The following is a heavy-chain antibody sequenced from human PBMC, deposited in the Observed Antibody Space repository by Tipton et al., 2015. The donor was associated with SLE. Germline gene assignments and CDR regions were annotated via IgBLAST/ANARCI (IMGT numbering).Heavy chain of an antibody. J-gene: IGHJ3*02. CDR2: VDHYENP. D-gene: IGHD1-26*01. V-gene: IGHV4-59*11. CDR1: AGSISRHY. CDR3: ETGIVVKFSGSLPEYAFNT. Sequence: TLSLTCTVSAGSISRHYWSWIRQPPGKGLEWIGYVDHYENPTYNPSLRGRVLMSVATSKNQVSLKLSSVTAADTAVYYCETGIVVKFSGSLPEYAFNTWGQGTMVTVSP.